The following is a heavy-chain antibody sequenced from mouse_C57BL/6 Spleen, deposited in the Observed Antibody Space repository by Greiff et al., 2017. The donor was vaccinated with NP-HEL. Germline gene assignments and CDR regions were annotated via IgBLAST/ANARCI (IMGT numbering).Heavy chain of an antibody. D-gene: IGHD2-12*01. V-gene: IGHV1-19*01. CDR1: GYTFTDYY. CDR3: ARGLLYSYFDY. CDR2: INPYNGGT. J-gene: IGHJ2*01. Sequence: VQLQQSGPVLVKPGASVKMSCKASGYTFTDYYMNWVKQSHGKSLEWIGVINPYNGGTSYNQKFKGKATLTVDKSSSTAYMELNSLTSEDSAVYYCARGLLYSYFDYWGQGTTLTVSS.